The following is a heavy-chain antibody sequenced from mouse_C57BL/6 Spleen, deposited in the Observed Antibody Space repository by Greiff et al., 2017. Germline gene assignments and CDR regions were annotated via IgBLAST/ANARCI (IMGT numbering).Heavy chain of an antibody. CDR3: ARDGYYDYDGWYFDV. CDR1: GFTFSDFY. J-gene: IGHJ1*03. Sequence: EVKLVASGGGLVQSGRSLRLSCATSGFTFSDFYMEWVRQAPGKGLEWIAASRNKANDYTTEYSASVKGRFIVSRDTSQSILYLQMNALRAEDTAIYYCARDGYYDYDGWYFDVWGTGTTVTVSS. CDR2: SRNKANDYTT. D-gene: IGHD2-4*01. V-gene: IGHV7-1*01.